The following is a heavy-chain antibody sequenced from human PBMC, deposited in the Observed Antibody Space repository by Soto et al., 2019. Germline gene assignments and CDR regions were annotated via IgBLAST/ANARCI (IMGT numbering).Heavy chain of an antibody. CDR2: IYYSGST. J-gene: IGHJ3*02. CDR1: GGSISSAGYY. CDR3: ARGENVLRFLEWLFSGAFDI. Sequence: QVQLQESGPGLVKPSQTLSLTCTVSGGSISSAGYYWSWIRQHPGKGLEWIGYIYYSGSTYYNPSLKSRVTISVDTSKNQFSLKLSSVTAADTAVYYCARGENVLRFLEWLFSGAFDIWGQGTMVTVSS. D-gene: IGHD3-3*01. V-gene: IGHV4-31*03.